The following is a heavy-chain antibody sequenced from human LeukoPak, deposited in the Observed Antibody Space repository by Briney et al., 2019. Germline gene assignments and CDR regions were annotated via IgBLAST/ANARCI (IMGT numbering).Heavy chain of an antibody. Sequence: GESLKISCAASGFTFDDYAMHWVRQAPGKDLEWVSLITSNGGSAYYADSVKGRFTTSRDNRKNSLYLQMNSLRAEDTAFYYCAKSNRYYFDYWGQGTLVTVSS. CDR2: ITSNGGSA. J-gene: IGHJ4*02. CDR1: GFTFDDYA. V-gene: IGHV3-43D*03. D-gene: IGHD1-14*01. CDR3: AKSNRYYFDY.